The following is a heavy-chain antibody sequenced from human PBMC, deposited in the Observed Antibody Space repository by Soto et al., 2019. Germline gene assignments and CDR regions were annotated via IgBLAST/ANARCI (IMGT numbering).Heavy chain of an antibody. V-gene: IGHV4-4*02. D-gene: IGHD3-10*01. Sequence: SETLSLTCVVSGGSISSANWWTWVRQPPGKGLEWIAEIYHSGGANYNSSLESRVTISVDKSKNQFSLKMNSLRAADTAVYYCARTSGSGSTQRTFDIWGQGTLVTVSS. J-gene: IGHJ3*02. CDR1: GGSISSANW. CDR3: ARTSGSGSTQRTFDI. CDR2: IYHSGGA.